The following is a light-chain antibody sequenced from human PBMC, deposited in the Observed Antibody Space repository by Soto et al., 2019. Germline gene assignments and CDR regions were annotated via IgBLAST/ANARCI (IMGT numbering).Light chain of an antibody. CDR3: QSYDSSLSGWV. J-gene: IGLJ3*02. CDR2: GNS. V-gene: IGLV1-40*01. CDR1: SSNIGAGYD. Sequence: QSVLTQPHSVSGAPGQRVTISCTGSSSNIGAGYDVHWYQQLPGTAPKLLIYGNSNRPSGVPDRFSGSKSGTSAPLAITGLQAEDEADYYCQSYDSSLSGWVFGGGTKLTVL.